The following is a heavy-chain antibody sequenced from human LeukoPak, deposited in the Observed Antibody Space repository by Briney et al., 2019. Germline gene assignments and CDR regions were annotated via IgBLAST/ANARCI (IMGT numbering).Heavy chain of an antibody. CDR2: IIPIFGTA. V-gene: IGHV1-69*05. Sequence: SVKVSCKASGGTFSSYAISWVRQAPGQGLQWMGRIIPIFGTANYAQTFQGRVTITTDESTSTAYMELSSLRSEDTAVYYCARDGGLGYFDYWGQGTLVTVSS. CDR3: ARDGGLGYFDY. CDR1: GGTFSSYA. J-gene: IGHJ4*02. D-gene: IGHD3/OR15-3a*01.